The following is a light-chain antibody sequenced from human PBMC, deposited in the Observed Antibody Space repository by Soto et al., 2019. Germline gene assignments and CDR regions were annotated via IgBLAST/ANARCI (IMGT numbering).Light chain of an antibody. CDR2: GAS. CDR1: QSVDTTF. CDR3: QQYMSSAT. V-gene: IGKV3-20*01. Sequence: EIVLTQSPGSLSLSPGQRATLSCRASQSVDTTFFAWYQKKPGQAPRLLIYGASKRATGIPDRFSGSGSGTDFTPITSRLEPEDFAVYYWQQYMSSATFDQGTKVEIK. J-gene: IGKJ1*01.